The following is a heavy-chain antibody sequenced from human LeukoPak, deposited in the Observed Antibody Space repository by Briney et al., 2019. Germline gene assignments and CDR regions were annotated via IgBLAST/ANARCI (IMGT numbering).Heavy chain of an antibody. D-gene: IGHD3-22*01. CDR3: AGDRSSMIVVVTDGWFDP. V-gene: IGHV1-18*01. CDR1: GYTFTSYG. Sequence: GASVKVSCKASGYTFTSYGISWVRQAPGQGLEWMGWISAYNGNTNYAQKLQGRVTMTTDTSTSTAYMELRSLRSDDTAVYYCAGDRSSMIVVVTDGWFDPWGQGTLVTVSS. J-gene: IGHJ5*02. CDR2: ISAYNGNT.